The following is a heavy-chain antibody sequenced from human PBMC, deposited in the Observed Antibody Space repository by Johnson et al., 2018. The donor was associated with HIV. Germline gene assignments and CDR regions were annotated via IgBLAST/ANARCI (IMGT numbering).Heavy chain of an antibody. CDR1: GFTFSSYG. Sequence: QVQLVESGGGLVQPGRSLRLSCAASGFTFSSYGMHWVRQAPGKGLEWVAFIRYDGSNKYYADSVKGRFTISRDNSKNTLYLQMNSLRAEDTAVYYCAKRSGYDDRADAFDIWGQGTMVTVSS. D-gene: IGHD5-12*01. J-gene: IGHJ3*02. CDR2: IRYDGSNK. V-gene: IGHV3-30*02. CDR3: AKRSGYDDRADAFDI.